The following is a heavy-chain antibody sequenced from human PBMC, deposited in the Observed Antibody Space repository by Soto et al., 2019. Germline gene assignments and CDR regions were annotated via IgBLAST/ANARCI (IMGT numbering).Heavy chain of an antibody. Sequence: ASETLSLTCTVSGGSISSSSYYWGWIRQPPGKGLEWIGSIYYSGSTYYNPSLKSRVTISVDTSKNQFSLKLSSVTAADTAVYYRARHVEVGAANWFDPWGQGTLVTVSS. J-gene: IGHJ5*02. CDR1: GGSISSSSYY. D-gene: IGHD2-15*01. V-gene: IGHV4-39*01. CDR2: IYYSGST. CDR3: ARHVEVGAANWFDP.